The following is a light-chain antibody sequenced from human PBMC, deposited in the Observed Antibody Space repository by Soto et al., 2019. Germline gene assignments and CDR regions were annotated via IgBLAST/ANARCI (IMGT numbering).Light chain of an antibody. V-gene: IGKV3-11*01. Sequence: ETVLTQSPATLSLSPGERATLSCRASQSISIYLAWYQHKPGQAPRLLIYDASNRATGIPARFSGSGSGTDFTLTISSLEPEDFAVYYCQQRSNWPPAPFGGGTKVEIK. J-gene: IGKJ4*01. CDR2: DAS. CDR1: QSISIY. CDR3: QQRSNWPPAP.